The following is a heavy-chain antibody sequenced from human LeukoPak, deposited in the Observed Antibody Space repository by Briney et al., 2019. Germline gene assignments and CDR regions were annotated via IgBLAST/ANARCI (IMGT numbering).Heavy chain of an antibody. V-gene: IGHV1-24*01. D-gene: IGHD4-17*01. Sequence: ASVKVSCKVSGYTLTELSMHWVRQAPGKGLEWMGGFDPEDGETIYAQKFQGRVTMTEDTSTDTAYMGLSSLRSEDTAVYYCATAASTVTTGSPEGSDYWGQGTLVTVSS. J-gene: IGHJ4*02. CDR1: GYTLTELS. CDR2: FDPEDGET. CDR3: ATAASTVTTGSPEGSDY.